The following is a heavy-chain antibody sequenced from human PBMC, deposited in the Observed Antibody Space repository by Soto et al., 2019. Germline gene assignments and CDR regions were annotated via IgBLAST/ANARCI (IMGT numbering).Heavy chain of an antibody. V-gene: IGHV2-70*11. CDR2: IDWDDDK. CDR3: ARSEVTALYYFDY. Sequence: SGPTLLNPTQTLTLTCTFSGISLSTSGMCVSWIRQPPGKALEWLARIDWDDDKYYSRSLKTRVTISKDTSKNQVVLTMTNMDPVDTATYYCARSEVTALYYFDYWGRGTLVTVSS. D-gene: IGHD2-21*02. CDR1: GISLSTSGMC. J-gene: IGHJ4*02.